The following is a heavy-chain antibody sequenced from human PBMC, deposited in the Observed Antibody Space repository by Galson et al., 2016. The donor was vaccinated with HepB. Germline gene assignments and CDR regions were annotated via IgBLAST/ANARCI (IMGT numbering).Heavy chain of an antibody. V-gene: IGHV1-69*06. D-gene: IGHD6-19*01. CDR1: GGTFSSYA. CDR3: ARGRGSGWYGGFDY. CDR2: IIPVFGTA. J-gene: IGHJ4*02. Sequence: SVKVSCKASGGTFSSYAISWVRQAPGQGLEWMGGIIPVFGTANYAQKFQGRVTITADISTSTAYMELSSLRSEDTAVYYCARGRGSGWYGGFDYWGQRTLVTVSS.